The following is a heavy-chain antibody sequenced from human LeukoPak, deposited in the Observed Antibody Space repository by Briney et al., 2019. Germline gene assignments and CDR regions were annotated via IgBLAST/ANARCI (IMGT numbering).Heavy chain of an antibody. D-gene: IGHD3-10*01. CDR1: GGTFSSYA. V-gene: IGHV1-69*05. J-gene: IGHJ4*02. CDR2: IIPIFGTA. CDR3: ARSPSGAYYYDF. Sequence: SVKVPCKASGGTFSSYAISWVRQAPGQGLEWMGGIIPIFGTANYAQKFQGRVTITTDESTSTAYMELSSLRSEDTAVYYCARSPSGAYYYDFWGQGTLVTVSS.